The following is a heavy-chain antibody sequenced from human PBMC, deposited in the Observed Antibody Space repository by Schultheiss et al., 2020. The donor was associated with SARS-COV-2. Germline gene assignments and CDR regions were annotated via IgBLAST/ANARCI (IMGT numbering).Heavy chain of an antibody. CDR3: AARSGYYASTLDF. CDR1: GLTFNSYG. V-gene: IGHV3-30*02. CDR2: IRLDGNNK. D-gene: IGHD3-22*01. J-gene: IGHJ3*01. Sequence: GGSLRLSCEASGLTFNSYGMHWVRQAPGKGLEWVAFIRLDGNNKYYGDSVKGRFTISRDNSKNTLFLEMNSLRGEDTAVYYCAARSGYYASTLDFWGQGTMVTVSS.